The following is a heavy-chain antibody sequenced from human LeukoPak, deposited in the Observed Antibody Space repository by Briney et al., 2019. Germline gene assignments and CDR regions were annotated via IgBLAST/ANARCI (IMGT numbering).Heavy chain of an antibody. CDR3: ARGGYYYDSSGYYFI. V-gene: IGHV4-59*11. Sequence: SETLSLTCTVSGGSISSHYWSWIRQPPGKGLEWIGYIYYSGSTNYNPSLKSRVTISVDTPKNQFSLKLSSVTAADTAVYYCARGGYYYDSSGYYFIWGQGTLVTVSS. J-gene: IGHJ4*02. D-gene: IGHD3-22*01. CDR1: GGSISSHY. CDR2: IYYSGST.